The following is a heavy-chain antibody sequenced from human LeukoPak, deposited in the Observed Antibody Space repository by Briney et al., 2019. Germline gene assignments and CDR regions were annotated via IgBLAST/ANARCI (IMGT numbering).Heavy chain of an antibody. CDR1: GFTFSGSA. D-gene: IGHD6-13*01. CDR3: TRPHSTPEDY. V-gene: IGHV3-73*01. J-gene: IGHJ4*02. CDR2: IRSRANSCAT. Sequence: GGSLRLSCAASGFTFSGSAMHWVRQASGKGLEWVGRIRSRANSCATAYAASVKGRFTISRDDSKNTAYLQMNSLKTEDTAVYYCTRPHSTPEDYWGQGTLVTVSS.